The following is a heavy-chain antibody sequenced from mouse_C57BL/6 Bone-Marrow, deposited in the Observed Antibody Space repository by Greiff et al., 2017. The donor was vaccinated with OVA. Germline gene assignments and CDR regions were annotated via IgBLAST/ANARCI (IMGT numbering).Heavy chain of an antibody. D-gene: IGHD3-3*01. CDR2: ISDGGSYT. V-gene: IGHV5-4*03. CDR3: ARGGLWYFDV. J-gene: IGHJ1*03. CDR1: GFTLSSYA. Sequence: EVMLVESGGGLVKPGGSLKLSCAASGFTLSSYAMSWVRQTPEQRLEWVATISDGGSYTYYPDNVKGRFTISRDNAKNNLYLQMSHLKAEDTAMYYCARGGLWYFDVWGTGTTVTVSS.